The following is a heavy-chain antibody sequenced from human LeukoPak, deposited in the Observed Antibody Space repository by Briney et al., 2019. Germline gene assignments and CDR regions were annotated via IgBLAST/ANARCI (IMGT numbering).Heavy chain of an antibody. CDR3: AKSGERYCSGGSCYFDY. Sequence: GGSLRLPCAASGFTFSSYGMHWVRQAPGEGLEWVAIISYDGSNKYYADSVKGRFTISRDNSENTLYLQMNSLRAEDTAVYYCAKSGERYCSGGSCYFDYWGQGTLVTVSS. J-gene: IGHJ4*02. CDR1: GFTFSSYG. V-gene: IGHV3-30*18. CDR2: ISYDGSNK. D-gene: IGHD2-15*01.